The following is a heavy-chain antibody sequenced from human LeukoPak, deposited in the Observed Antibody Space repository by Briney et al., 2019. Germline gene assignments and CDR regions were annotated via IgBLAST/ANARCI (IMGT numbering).Heavy chain of an antibody. V-gene: IGHV3-23*01. CDR1: GFSFSSYA. J-gene: IGHJ4*02. CDR3: AKSRGESRGASNY. CDR2: ISGSGDAT. Sequence: PGGSLRLSCAASGFSFSSYAMNWVRQAPGKGLEWVSFISGSGDATHYADSVKGRFTISRDNSKNTLYLQMNSLRAEDTAVYYCAKSRGESRGASNYLGQGTLVTVSS. D-gene: IGHD1-26*01.